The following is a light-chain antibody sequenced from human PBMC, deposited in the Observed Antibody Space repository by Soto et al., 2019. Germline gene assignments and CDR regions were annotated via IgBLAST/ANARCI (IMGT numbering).Light chain of an antibody. CDR1: SSNIGSNT. CDR2: SNH. Sequence: QSVLTQPPSASGITGQRVTISCSGSSSNIGSNTVSWYQQLPGKAPKLLISSNHQRPSGVPDRFSGSKSGTSASLAISGLQSEDEADYYCAAWDDSLNGYVFGTGTKGTVL. V-gene: IGLV1-44*01. J-gene: IGLJ1*01. CDR3: AAWDDSLNGYV.